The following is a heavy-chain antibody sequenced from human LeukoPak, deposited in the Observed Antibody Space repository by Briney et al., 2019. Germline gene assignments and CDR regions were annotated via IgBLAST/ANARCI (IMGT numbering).Heavy chain of an antibody. CDR2: IYYTGST. CDR1: GGSISSSNYY. D-gene: IGHD6-19*01. CDR3: ARHGWHYYGMDV. V-gene: IGHV4-39*01. J-gene: IGHJ6*02. Sequence: SETLSLTCTVSGGSISSSNYYWGWIRQPPGKGLEWIGTIYYTGSTYYNPSLKSRVTISVDTSKNQFSLKLSSVTAADTAMYYCARHGWHYYGMDVWGQGTTVTVSS.